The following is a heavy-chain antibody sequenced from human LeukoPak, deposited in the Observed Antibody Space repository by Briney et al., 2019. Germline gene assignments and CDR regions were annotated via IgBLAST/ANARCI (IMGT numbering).Heavy chain of an antibody. J-gene: IGHJ4*02. CDR2: ISWNSGSI. CDR1: GFTFDDYA. V-gene: IGHV3-9*01. CDR3: AKDRSEDYYGSGSYYDY. D-gene: IGHD3-10*01. Sequence: PGRSLRLSCAASGFTFDDYAMHWVRQAPGKGLEWVSGISWNSGSIGYADSVKGRFTISRDNAKNSLYLQMNSLRAEDTALYYCAKDRSEDYYGSGSYYDYWGQGTLVTVSS.